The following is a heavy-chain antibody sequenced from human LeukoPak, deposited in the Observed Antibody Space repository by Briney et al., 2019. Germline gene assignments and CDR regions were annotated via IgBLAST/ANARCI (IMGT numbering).Heavy chain of an antibody. Sequence: GGSLRLSCAASGFTFSSYAMSWVRQAPGKGLEWVSAISGSGGSTYYADSVKGRFTISRDNSKNMLYLQMNSLRAEDTAVYYCAMGGVVQWLDRNYGMDVWAKGPRSPSP. D-gene: IGHD6-19*01. J-gene: IGHJ6*02. CDR2: ISGSGGST. V-gene: IGHV3-23*01. CDR1: GFTFSSYA. CDR3: AMGGVVQWLDRNYGMDV.